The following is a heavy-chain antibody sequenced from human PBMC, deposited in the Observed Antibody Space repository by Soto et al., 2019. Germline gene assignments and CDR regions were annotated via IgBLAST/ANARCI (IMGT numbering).Heavy chain of an antibody. CDR1: GFTFSSSG. CDR2: TSYDGSSK. V-gene: IGHV3-30*18. J-gene: IGHJ4*02. Sequence: QVQLVESGGGVVQPGRSLRLSCEASGFTFSSSGMHWVRQAPGKGLEWVAVTSYDGSSKYYAESVKGRFTISRDNSKNTLYLQMNSLRAEDTDVYYCAKGASGGSCYSGCDYWGQGTLVTVSS. CDR3: AKGASGGSCYSGCDY. D-gene: IGHD2-15*01.